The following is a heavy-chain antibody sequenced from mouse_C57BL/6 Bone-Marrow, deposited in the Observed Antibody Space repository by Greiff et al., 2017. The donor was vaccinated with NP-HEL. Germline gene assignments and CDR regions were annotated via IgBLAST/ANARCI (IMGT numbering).Heavy chain of an antibody. V-gene: IGHV1-26*01. CDR2: INPNNGGT. Sequence: VQLQQSGPELVKPGASVKISCKASGYTFTDYYMNWVKQSHGKSLEWIGDINPNNGGTSYNQKFKGKATLTVDKSSSTAYMELRSLTSEDSAVYYCARWVPGSGRYYAMDYWGQGTSVTVSS. D-gene: IGHD1-3*01. J-gene: IGHJ4*01. CDR1: GYTFTDYY. CDR3: ARWVPGSGRYYAMDY.